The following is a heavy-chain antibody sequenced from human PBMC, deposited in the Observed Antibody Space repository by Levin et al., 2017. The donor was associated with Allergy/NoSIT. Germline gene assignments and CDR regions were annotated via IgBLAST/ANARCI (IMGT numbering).Heavy chain of an antibody. CDR1: GFTISEYA. Sequence: GGSLRLSCAVSGFTISEYAMAWVRQAPGKGLEWVSVITGGGFNTYYGDSVKGRFTVSGDDSKDTLYLELNSLGGEDTAVYYCAKKQGGTSGFSFDVWGQGTMVTVSS. V-gene: IGHV3-23*01. CDR3: AKKQGGTSGFSFDV. J-gene: IGHJ3*01. D-gene: IGHD1-1*01. CDR2: ITGGGFNT.